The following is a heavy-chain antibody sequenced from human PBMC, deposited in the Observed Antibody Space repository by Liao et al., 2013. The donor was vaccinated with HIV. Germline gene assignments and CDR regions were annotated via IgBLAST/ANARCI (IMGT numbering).Heavy chain of an antibody. CDR2: INHRGRT. CDR3: ARSPWVDCSDCDVYWHYDV. D-gene: IGHD2-15*01. V-gene: IGHV4-34*02. Sequence: QAQLQQSGAGLLKPSETLSLTCAVSGASLSTYYWNWIRQRPGQGLEWIGEINHRGRTTYNPSLKRRVAISIDTPKKQFSLKMTSVTTADTAVYYCARSPWVDCSDCDVYWHYDVWGRGTLVTVSS. J-gene: IGHJ2*01. CDR1: GASLSTYY.